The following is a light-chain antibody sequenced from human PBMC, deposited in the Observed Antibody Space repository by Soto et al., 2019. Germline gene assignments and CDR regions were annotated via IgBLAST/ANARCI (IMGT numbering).Light chain of an antibody. CDR2: DVS. CDR3: SSFASTDTPMV. J-gene: IGLJ2*01. V-gene: IGLV2-14*03. CDR1: SSDVGGYNH. Sequence: QSALTQPASVSGSPGQSITISCTGTSSDVGGYNHVSWYQQHPGEAPKLMIYDVSSRPSGVSNRFSGSKAAGTASLTISGLQAEDEADYYCSSFASTDTPMVFGGGTKLTVL.